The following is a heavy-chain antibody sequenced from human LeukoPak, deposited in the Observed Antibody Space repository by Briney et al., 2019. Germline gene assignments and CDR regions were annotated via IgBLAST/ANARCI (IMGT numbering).Heavy chain of an antibody. CDR1: GGTFSSYA. Sequence: GASVKVSCKASGGTFSSYAISWVRQAPGQGLEWMGGIIPIFGTANYAQKFQGRVTITTDESTSTAYMELSSLRSEDTAVYYCARDIGTKYCSSTSCYSRDPHWFDPWGQGTLVTVSS. CDR3: ARDIGTKYCSSTSCYSRDPHWFDP. D-gene: IGHD2-2*02. J-gene: IGHJ5*02. V-gene: IGHV1-69*05. CDR2: IIPIFGTA.